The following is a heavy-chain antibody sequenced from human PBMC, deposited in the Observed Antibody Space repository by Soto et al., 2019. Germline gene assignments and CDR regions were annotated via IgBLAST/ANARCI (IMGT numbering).Heavy chain of an antibody. Sequence: QVQLVQSGAEVKKPGSSVKVSCKASGDTFSSYAISWVRQAPGQGLEWMGGIIPSIGTANYAQKFQGRVTMTAATATSTAYMGRRRLRYEDAYLYYWARQGVEISACRRPHSCWFDPWGQGTLVTVSS. V-gene: IGHV1-69*06. CDR3: ARQGVEISACRRPHSCWFDP. CDR2: IIPSIGTA. CDR1: GDTFSSYA. D-gene: IGHD6-6*01. J-gene: IGHJ5*02.